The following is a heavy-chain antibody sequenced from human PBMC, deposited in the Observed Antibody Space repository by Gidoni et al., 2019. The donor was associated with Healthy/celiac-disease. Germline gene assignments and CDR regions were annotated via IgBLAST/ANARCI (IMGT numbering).Heavy chain of an antibody. CDR1: GFTFSSYA. Sequence: QVQLVESGGGVVQPGRSLRLSCAASGFTFSSYAMHWVRQAPGKGLEWVAVISYDGSNKYYADSVKGRFTISRDNSKNTLYLQMNSLRAEDTAVYYCARADIVVVPALGGCFDYWGQGTLVTVSS. D-gene: IGHD2-2*01. CDR3: ARADIVVVPALGGCFDY. V-gene: IGHV3-30-3*01. CDR2: ISYDGSNK. J-gene: IGHJ4*02.